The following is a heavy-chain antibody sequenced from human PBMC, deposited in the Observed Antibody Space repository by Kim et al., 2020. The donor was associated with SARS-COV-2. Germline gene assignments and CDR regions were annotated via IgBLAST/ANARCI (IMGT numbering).Heavy chain of an antibody. D-gene: IGHD3-3*01. J-gene: IGHJ4*02. CDR3: AKDPYYDFWSGYYFDY. V-gene: IGHV3-23*01. Sequence: DSVKGRFTISRANSKNTLYLQMNSLRAEDTAIYYCAKDPYYDFWSGYYFDYWGQGIMVTVSS.